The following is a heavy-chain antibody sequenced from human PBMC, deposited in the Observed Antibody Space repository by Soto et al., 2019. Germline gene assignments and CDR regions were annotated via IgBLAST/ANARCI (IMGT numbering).Heavy chain of an antibody. D-gene: IGHD1-7*01. J-gene: IGHJ4*02. V-gene: IGHV3-11*06. CDR2: INGGSTQT. CDR1: GFKFSDFF. Sequence: QLVESGGALVKPGGSLRLSCAASGFKFSDFFMSWIRQAPGKGLEWIGHINGGSTQTQYVDSVRGRFTISRDNAKNFLFLQMDSLRTEVTAVYYCARGTHYLEKRVPEGGKGTLVTVTS. CDR3: ARGTHYLEKRVPE.